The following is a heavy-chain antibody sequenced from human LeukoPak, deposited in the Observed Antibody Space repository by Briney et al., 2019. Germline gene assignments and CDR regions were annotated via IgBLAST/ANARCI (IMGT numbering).Heavy chain of an antibody. Sequence: ASVKVSCKASGYTLTGYYMHWVRQAPGQGLEWMGWINPNSGGTNYAQKFQGWVTMTRDTSISTAYMGLSRLRSDDTAVYYCARGRSWYGGGDAFDIWGQGTMVTVSS. CDR2: INPNSGGT. V-gene: IGHV1-2*04. D-gene: IGHD6-13*01. J-gene: IGHJ3*02. CDR1: GYTLTGYY. CDR3: ARGRSWYGGGDAFDI.